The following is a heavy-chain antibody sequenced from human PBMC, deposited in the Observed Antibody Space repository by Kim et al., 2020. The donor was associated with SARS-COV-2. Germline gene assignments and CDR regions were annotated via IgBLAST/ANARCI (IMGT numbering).Heavy chain of an antibody. V-gene: IGHV4-34*01. D-gene: IGHD3-22*01. CDR3: ARVTMIGVARNGFDP. Sequence: SETLSLTCAVYGGSFSGYYWSWIRQPPGKGLEWIGEINHSGSTNYNPALKSRVTITVDTSKNKFSLKLSSVTAADTAVYYCARVTMIGVARNGFDPWGQGTLVTVSS. CDR2: INHSGST. CDR1: GGSFSGYY. J-gene: IGHJ5*02.